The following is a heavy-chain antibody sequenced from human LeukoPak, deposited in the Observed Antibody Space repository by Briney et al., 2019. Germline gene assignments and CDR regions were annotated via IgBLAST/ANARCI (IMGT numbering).Heavy chain of an antibody. CDR2: IYASGST. V-gene: IGHV4-4*09. CDR3: ARLPDY. Sequence: SETLSLTCTVSGGSISSYYWSWIRQPPGQGLEWIGYIYASGSTNYNPSLKSRVTISVDTSKNQFSLKLTSVNAADTAVYYCARLPDYWGQGTLVTVSS. J-gene: IGHJ4*02. CDR1: GGSISSYY.